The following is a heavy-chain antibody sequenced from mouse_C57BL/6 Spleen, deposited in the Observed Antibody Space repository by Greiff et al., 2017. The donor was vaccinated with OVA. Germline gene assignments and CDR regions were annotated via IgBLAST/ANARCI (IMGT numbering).Heavy chain of an antibody. CDR3: ARYDYDAAWFAY. CDR1: GFTFSSYT. D-gene: IGHD2-4*01. J-gene: IGHJ3*01. CDR2: ISGGGGNT. Sequence: EVKVVESGGGLVKPGGSLKLSCAASGFTFSSYTMSWVRQTPEKRLEWVATISGGGGNTYYPDSVKGRFIISRDNAKNTLYLQMSSLRSEDTALYYCARYDYDAAWFAYWGQGTLVTVSA. V-gene: IGHV5-9*01.